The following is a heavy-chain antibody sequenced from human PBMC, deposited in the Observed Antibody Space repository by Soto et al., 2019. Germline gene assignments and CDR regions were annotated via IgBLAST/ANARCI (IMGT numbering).Heavy chain of an antibody. CDR3: AVGYCSSTSCPPIDY. CDR2: IWYDGSNK. Sequence: GGSLRLSCAASGFTFSSYGMHWVRQAPGKGLEWVAVIWYDGSNKYYADSVKGRFTISRDNSKNTLYLQMNSLRAEDTAVYYCAVGYCSSTSCPPIDYCGQGTLVTVSS. J-gene: IGHJ4*02. D-gene: IGHD2-2*01. V-gene: IGHV3-33*01. CDR1: GFTFSSYG.